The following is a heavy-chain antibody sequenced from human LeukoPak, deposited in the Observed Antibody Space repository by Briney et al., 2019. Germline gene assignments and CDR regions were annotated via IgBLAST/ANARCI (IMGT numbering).Heavy chain of an antibody. CDR1: GGSFSSYY. V-gene: IGHV4-4*07. D-gene: IGHD5-12*01. Sequence: SETLSLTCTVAGGSFSSYYWSWIRQPAGRGLEWIGRIYTSGSTNYNPSLKSRVTISVDKSKNQFSLKLSSVTAADTAVYYCARVNGYSGYEGLDYWGQGTLVTVSS. CDR3: ARVNGYSGYEGLDY. CDR2: IYTSGST. J-gene: IGHJ4*02.